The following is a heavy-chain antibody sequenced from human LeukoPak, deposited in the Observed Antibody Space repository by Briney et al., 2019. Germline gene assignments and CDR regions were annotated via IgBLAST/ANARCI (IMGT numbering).Heavy chain of an antibody. J-gene: IGHJ6*03. Sequence: GGSLRLSCAASGFNFSSYWMHWVRQAPGKGLVWVSRINSDGSTTSYADSVKGRFTISRDNAKNTLYLQMNSLRVEDTAVYYCMWFGELQSNYMDVWGKGTTVTVSS. CDR3: MWFGELQSNYMDV. CDR1: GFNFSSYW. D-gene: IGHD3-10*01. V-gene: IGHV3-74*01. CDR2: INSDGSTT.